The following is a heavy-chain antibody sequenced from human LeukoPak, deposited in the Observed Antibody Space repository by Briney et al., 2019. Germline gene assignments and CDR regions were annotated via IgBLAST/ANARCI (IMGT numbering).Heavy chain of an antibody. Sequence: SETLSLTCTVSGGSIGSYYWSWIRQPPGKELEWIGYIYHGGSTSYNPSLKSRVTISVDTSNNQFSLRLSSVTAADTAVYYCARRAFGAAAEWFDPWGQGILVTVSS. CDR3: ARRAFGAAAEWFDP. D-gene: IGHD6-13*01. J-gene: IGHJ5*02. CDR2: IYHGGST. V-gene: IGHV4-59*08. CDR1: GGSIGSYY.